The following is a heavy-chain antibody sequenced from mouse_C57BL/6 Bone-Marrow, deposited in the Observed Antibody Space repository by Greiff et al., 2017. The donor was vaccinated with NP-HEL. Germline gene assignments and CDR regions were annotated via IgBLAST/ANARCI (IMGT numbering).Heavy chain of an antibody. CDR1: GFTFSDYG. CDR2: ISSGSSTI. D-gene: IGHD2-14*01. Sequence: EVKLMESGGGLVKPGGSLKLSCAASGFTFSDYGMHWVRQAPEKGLEWVAYISSGSSTIYYADTVKGRFTISRDNAKNTLFLQMTSLRSEDTAMYYCAREGYRSYYAMDYWGQGTSVTVSS. CDR3: AREGYRSYYAMDY. V-gene: IGHV5-17*01. J-gene: IGHJ4*01.